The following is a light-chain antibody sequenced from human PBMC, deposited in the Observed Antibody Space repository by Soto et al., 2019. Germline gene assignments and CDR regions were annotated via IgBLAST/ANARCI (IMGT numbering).Light chain of an antibody. CDR1: QDIDSW. J-gene: IGKJ5*01. V-gene: IGKV1-12*01. CDR3: QQGGSFPIT. CDR2: GAS. Sequence: DIQMTQSPSSVSASVGDRVTITCRASQDIDSWLAWYQQKPGKAPDLLIYGASSLQSGVPSRFYGSGSGTDFTLTISSLQPEDFATYYCQQGGSFPITFGQGTRVEIK.